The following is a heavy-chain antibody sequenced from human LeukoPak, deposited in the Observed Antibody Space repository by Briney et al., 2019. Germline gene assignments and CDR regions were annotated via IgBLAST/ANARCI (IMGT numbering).Heavy chain of an antibody. V-gene: IGHV1-2*02. J-gene: IGHJ4*02. CDR3: ARDNSMTEFDY. CDR1: GYSFTNYY. CDR2: INPKNGGT. Sequence: GASVKVSCKASGYSFTNYYLHWVRQAPGQGLEWMGWINPKNGGTYYVQNFQGRVTMTRDTSISTVYLEVSRLTPDDTAMYYCARDNSMTEFDYWGQGSLVTVSS.